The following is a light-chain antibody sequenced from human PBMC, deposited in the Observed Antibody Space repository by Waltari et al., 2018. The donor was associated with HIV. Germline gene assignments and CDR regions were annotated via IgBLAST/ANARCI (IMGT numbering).Light chain of an antibody. CDR2: DVS. CDR3: CSYAGSYGWV. Sequence: QSALTQPRSVSGSPGQSVTISCTGTSSDVGGYNYVSWYQQHPGKAPKLMFYDVSKRPSGVPDRFSGSKSGNPASLTISGLQAEDEADYYCCSYAGSYGWVFGGGTKLTVL. J-gene: IGLJ3*02. CDR1: SSDVGGYNY. V-gene: IGLV2-11*01.